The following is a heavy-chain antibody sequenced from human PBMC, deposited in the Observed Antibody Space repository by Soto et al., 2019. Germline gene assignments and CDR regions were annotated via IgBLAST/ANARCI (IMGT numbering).Heavy chain of an antibody. CDR3: AREMVRGVGSDY. CDR1: GYTFTSYG. Sequence: QVQLVQSGAEVKKPGASVKVSCKASGYTFTSYGISWVRQAPGQWLEWMGWISTYNGNTKYAQKLQGRVTMTTDTSTSTAYRELRSLRSDDTAGFYCAREMVRGVGSDYWGQGTLVTVSS. CDR2: ISTYNGNT. J-gene: IGHJ4*02. D-gene: IGHD3-10*01. V-gene: IGHV1-18*01.